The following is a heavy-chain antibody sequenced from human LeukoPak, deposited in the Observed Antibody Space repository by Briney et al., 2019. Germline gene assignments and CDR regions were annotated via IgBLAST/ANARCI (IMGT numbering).Heavy chain of an antibody. CDR3: ARAFYYYDSSGYPGGYYMDV. CDR2: INSDGSST. J-gene: IGHJ6*03. V-gene: IGHV3-74*01. Sequence: PGGSLRLSCAASGFTFSSYWMHWVRQAPGKGLVWVSRINSDGSSTSYADSVKGRFTIPRDNAKNTLYLQMNSLRAEDTAVYYCARAFYYYDSSGYPGGYYMDVWGKGTTVTVSS. D-gene: IGHD3-22*01. CDR1: GFTFSSYW.